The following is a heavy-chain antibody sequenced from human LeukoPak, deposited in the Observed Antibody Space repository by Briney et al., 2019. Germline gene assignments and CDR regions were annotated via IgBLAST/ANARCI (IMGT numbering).Heavy chain of an antibody. V-gene: IGHV1-69-2*01. J-gene: IGHJ3*02. Sequence: GATVKISCKASGYSFTDYYMHWVQQAPGKGLEWMGRVDPEDGETIYAEKFQGRVTITADTSTDTAYMELSSLRSEDTAVYYCATGKASPSAFDIWGQGTMVTVSS. CDR3: ATGKASPSAFDI. CDR1: GYSFTDYY. CDR2: VDPEDGET. D-gene: IGHD2-2*01.